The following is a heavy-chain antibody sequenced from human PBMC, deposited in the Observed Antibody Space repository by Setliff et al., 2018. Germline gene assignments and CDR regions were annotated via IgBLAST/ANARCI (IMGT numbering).Heavy chain of an antibody. Sequence: PSETLSLTCAVYGGSFSGYYWSWIRQPPGKGLEWIGEINHSGSTSYNPSLKSRVTISVDTSKNQFSLKLSSVTAADTAVYYCARRYNFWSGYLDYWGQGTLVTVSS. J-gene: IGHJ4*02. V-gene: IGHV4-34*01. CDR1: GGSFSGYY. CDR2: INHSGST. CDR3: ARRYNFWSGYLDY. D-gene: IGHD3-3*01.